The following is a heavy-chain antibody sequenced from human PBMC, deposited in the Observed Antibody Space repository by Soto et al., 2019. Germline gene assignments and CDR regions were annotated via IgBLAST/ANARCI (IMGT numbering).Heavy chain of an antibody. CDR3: AKSDCSSTSCYRGYMDV. J-gene: IGHJ6*03. V-gene: IGHV3-23*01. D-gene: IGHD2-2*01. CDR1: GFTFSSYA. CDR2: ISGSGGST. Sequence: PGGSLRLSCAASGFTFSSYAMSWVRQAPGKGLEWVSAISGSGGSTYYADSVKGRFTISRDNSKNTLYLQMNSLRAEDTAVYYCAKSDCSSTSCYRGYMDVWGKGTTVT.